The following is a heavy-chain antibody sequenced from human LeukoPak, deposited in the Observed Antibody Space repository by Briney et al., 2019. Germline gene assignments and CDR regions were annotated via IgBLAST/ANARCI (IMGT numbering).Heavy chain of an antibody. CDR2: INHSGST. CDR1: GGSISSSSDY. V-gene: IGHV4-39*01. J-gene: IGHJ5*02. Sequence: SETLSLTCIVSGGSISSSSDYWGWIRQPPGKGLEWIGEINHSGSTNYNPSLKSRVTISVDTSKNQFSLKLSSVTAADTAVYYCARHLAPRIRFVVVPAARGWFDPWGQGTLVTVSS. D-gene: IGHD2-2*01. CDR3: ARHLAPRIRFVVVPAARGWFDP.